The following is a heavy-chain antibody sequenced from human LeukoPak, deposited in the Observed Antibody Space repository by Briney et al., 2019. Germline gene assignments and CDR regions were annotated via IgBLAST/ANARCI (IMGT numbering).Heavy chain of an antibody. V-gene: IGHV1-18*01. CDR3: ASYSGTSALGMDV. CDR1: GYTFTTYG. J-gene: IGHJ6*02. D-gene: IGHD3-10*01. CDR2: ISAYNGNT. Sequence: GASVKVSCKASGYTFTTYGFSWVRQAPGQGLEWMGWISAYNGNTEFAQNLQDRVTMTTDTSTSTAYMELRSLRSDDTAVYYCASYSGTSALGMDVWGQGTTVTVSS.